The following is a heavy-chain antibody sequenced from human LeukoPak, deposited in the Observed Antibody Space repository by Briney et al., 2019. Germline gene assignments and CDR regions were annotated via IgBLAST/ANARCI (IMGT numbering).Heavy chain of an antibody. Sequence: PGGSLRLSCAASGFTFSSYAMNWVRQAPGKGLEWVSAISGSGDSTYYADSVKGRFTISRDDSKNMLYLQMDSLRAEDTAVYYCAHLRWLHYSRDYGGQGAVVTVSS. J-gene: IGHJ4*02. D-gene: IGHD5-24*01. V-gene: IGHV3-23*01. CDR1: GFTFSSYA. CDR2: ISGSGDST. CDR3: AHLRWLHYSRDY.